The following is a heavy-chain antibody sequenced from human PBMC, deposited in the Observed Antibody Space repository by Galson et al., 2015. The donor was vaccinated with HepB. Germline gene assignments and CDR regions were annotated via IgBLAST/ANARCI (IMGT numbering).Heavy chain of an antibody. CDR3: ARASLGWFDP. J-gene: IGHJ5*02. V-gene: IGHV3-48*04. CDR2: ISSTGNTI. Sequence: SLRLSCAASGFTFRSYSMNWVHQAPGKGLKWVSYISSTGNTISYADSVKGRFTISRDNAKNSLYLQVNRLRAEDTAVYYCARASLGWFDPWGQGTLLTVSS. CDR1: GFTFRSYS.